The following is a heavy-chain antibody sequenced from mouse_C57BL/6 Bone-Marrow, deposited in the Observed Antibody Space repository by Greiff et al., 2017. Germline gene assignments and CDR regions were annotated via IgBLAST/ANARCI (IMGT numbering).Heavy chain of an antibody. Sequence: HVQLQQPGAELVKPGASVKMSCKASGYTFTSYGITWVKQRPGQGLEWIGDIYPGSGSTNYNEKFKGKATLTVDTSSSTAYMQLRSLTSEDSAVYYCARPYWGKYYWGQGTTVTVSS. CDR2: IYPGSGST. CDR1: GYTFTSYG. V-gene: IGHV1-55*01. J-gene: IGHJ4*01. D-gene: IGHD2-10*01. CDR3: ARPYWGKYY.